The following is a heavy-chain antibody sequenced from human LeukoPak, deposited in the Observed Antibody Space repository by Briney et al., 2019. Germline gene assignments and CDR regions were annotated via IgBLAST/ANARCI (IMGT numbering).Heavy chain of an antibody. CDR3: ARAGLSYDSRGSNYYYGLDV. D-gene: IGHD3-22*01. V-gene: IGHV3-53*01. Sequence: GGSLRLSCAASGFTFSSYAMHWVRQAPGKGLEWVAVIYSGGSTYYADSVKGRFTISRDNSKNTLHLQMNSLRAEDTAVYYCARAGLSYDSRGSNYYYGLDVWGQGTTVAVSS. CDR1: GFTFSSYA. J-gene: IGHJ6*02. CDR2: IYSGGST.